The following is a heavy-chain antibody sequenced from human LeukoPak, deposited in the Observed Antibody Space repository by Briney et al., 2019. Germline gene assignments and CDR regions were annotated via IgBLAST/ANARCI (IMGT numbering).Heavy chain of an antibody. V-gene: IGHV3-23*01. CDR3: AKLARYSYVGVYYFDS. D-gene: IGHD5-18*01. Sequence: QPESSLRLSCAASGFTFSSSALSWVRQAPGKGLEWVSNISGSSSGGSTYYADSVKGRFTISRDNSKNTLYLQMNSLRAEDTAVYYCAKLARYSYVGVYYFDSWGQGILVNVSS. J-gene: IGHJ4*02. CDR2: ISGSSSGGST. CDR1: GFTFSSSA.